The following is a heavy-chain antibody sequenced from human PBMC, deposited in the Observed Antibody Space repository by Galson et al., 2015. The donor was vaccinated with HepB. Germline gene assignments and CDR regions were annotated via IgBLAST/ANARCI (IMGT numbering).Heavy chain of an antibody. Sequence: SLRLSCAASGFLFSSYSMNWVRQAPGKGLEWVASIESRSNYIWYAHSMKGRLTISRDNAKTSLYLQMNSLRAEDTALYYCARRISGYDSWFFDSWGQGTLVTVSS. CDR1: GFLFSSYS. D-gene: IGHD5-12*01. CDR2: IESRSNYI. J-gene: IGHJ5*01. V-gene: IGHV3-21*01. CDR3: ARRISGYDSWFFDS.